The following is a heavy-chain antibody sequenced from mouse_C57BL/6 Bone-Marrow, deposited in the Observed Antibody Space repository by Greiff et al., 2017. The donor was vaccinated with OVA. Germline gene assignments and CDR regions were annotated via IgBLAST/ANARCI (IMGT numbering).Heavy chain of an antibody. CDR1: GFTFSDFY. D-gene: IGHD1-1*01. V-gene: IGHV7-1*01. CDR3: ARDADYGSSFPYWYFDV. J-gene: IGHJ1*03. CDR2: SRNKANDYTT. Sequence: EVKVVESGGGLVQSGRSLRLSCATSGFTFSDFYMEWVRQAPGKGLEWIAASRNKANDYTTEYSASVKGRFIVSRDTSQSILYLQMNALRAEDTAIYYCARDADYGSSFPYWYFDVWGTGTTVTVSS.